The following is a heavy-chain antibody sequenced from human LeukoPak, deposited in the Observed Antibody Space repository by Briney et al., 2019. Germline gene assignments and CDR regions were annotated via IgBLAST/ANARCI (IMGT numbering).Heavy chain of an antibody. CDR3: ARDAVPAANDWYFDL. V-gene: IGHV4-59*01. J-gene: IGHJ2*01. CDR2: IYYSGST. CDR1: GGSISSYY. Sequence: SETLSLTCTVSGGSISSYYWSWIRQPPGKGLEWIGYIYYSGSTNYNPSLKSRVTISVDTSKNQFSLKLSSVTAADTAVYYCARDAVPAANDWYFDLWGRGTLVTVSS. D-gene: IGHD2-2*01.